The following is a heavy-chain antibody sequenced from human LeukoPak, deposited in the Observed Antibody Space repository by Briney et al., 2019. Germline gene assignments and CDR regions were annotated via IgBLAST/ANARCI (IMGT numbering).Heavy chain of an antibody. CDR1: GFTFSSYG. Sequence: PGGSLRLSCAASGFTFSSYGMHWVRQAPGKGLEWVAFIRYDGSSKYYADSVKGRFTISRDNSKNTLYLQMNSLRAEDTAVYYCAKADQGTPFDYWGQGTLVTVSS. D-gene: IGHD1-1*01. V-gene: IGHV3-30*02. CDR2: IRYDGSSK. J-gene: IGHJ4*02. CDR3: AKADQGTPFDY.